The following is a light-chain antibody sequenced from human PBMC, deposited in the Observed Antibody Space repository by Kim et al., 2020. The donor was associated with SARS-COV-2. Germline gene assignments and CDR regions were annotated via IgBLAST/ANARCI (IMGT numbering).Light chain of an antibody. CDR1: KLRDKY. J-gene: IGLJ1*01. V-gene: IGLV3-1*01. CDR3: QAWDSSTYV. Sequence: SYEPTQPPSVSVSPGQTADITCSGDKLRDKYVCWYQHKPGQSPVVVIYQDTRRPSGIPERFSGSKSGNTATLTISGTQAMDEADYYCQAWDSSTYVFGAGTKVTVL. CDR2: QDT.